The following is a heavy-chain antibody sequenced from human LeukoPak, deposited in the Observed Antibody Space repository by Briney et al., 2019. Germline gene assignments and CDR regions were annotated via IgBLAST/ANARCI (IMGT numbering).Heavy chain of an antibody. V-gene: IGHV4-61*02. CDR2: IYTSGST. J-gene: IGHJ2*01. CDR3: ARARIKGNPGRYFDL. Sequence: SETLSLTCTVSGGSISSGSYYWSWIRQPAGKGLEWIGRIYTSGSTNYNPSLKSRVTISVDTSKNQFSLKLSSVTAADTAVYYCARARIKGNPGRYFDLWGRGTLVTVSS. CDR1: GGSISSGSYY. D-gene: IGHD4-23*01.